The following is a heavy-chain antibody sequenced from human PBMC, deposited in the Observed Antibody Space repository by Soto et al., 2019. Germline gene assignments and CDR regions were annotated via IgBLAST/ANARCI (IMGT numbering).Heavy chain of an antibody. Sequence: QVQLQESGPGLVKPSQTLSLTCTVSGDSISSGTYYWSWIRQHPGKGLEWIGYIYNSGTTYYNPSLKNRVTISLETSKTHFSLGLGSVTAADTAVYYCARDRGHCSGGSCYWFDPWGQGTLFTVSS. CDR1: GDSISSGTYY. D-gene: IGHD2-15*01. J-gene: IGHJ5*02. CDR2: IYNSGTT. CDR3: ARDRGHCSGGSCYWFDP. V-gene: IGHV4-31*03.